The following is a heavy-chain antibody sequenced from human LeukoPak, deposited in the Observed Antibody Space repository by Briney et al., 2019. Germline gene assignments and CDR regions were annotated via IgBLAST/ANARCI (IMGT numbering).Heavy chain of an antibody. CDR1: GFTFSSYD. D-gene: IGHD1-26*01. J-gene: IGHJ4*02. CDR2: IGTAGDT. Sequence: GGSLRLSCAASGFTFSSYDMHWVRQATGKGLEWVSAIGTAGDTYYPGSVKGRFTISRDNSKNTLYLQMNSLRAEDTAVYYCAREPTWEPWAYYFDYWGQGTLVTVSS. CDR3: AREPTWEPWAYYFDY. V-gene: IGHV3-13*01.